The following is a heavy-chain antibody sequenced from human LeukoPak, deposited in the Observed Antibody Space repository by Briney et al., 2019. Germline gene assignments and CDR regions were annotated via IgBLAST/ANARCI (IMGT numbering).Heavy chain of an antibody. CDR2: IIPIFGTA. V-gene: IGHV1-69*13. J-gene: IGHJ3*02. CDR1: GGTFSSYA. CDR3: ARTGATRDAFDI. Sequence: GASVKVSCKAFGGTFSSYAISWVRQAPGQGLEWMGGIIPIFGTANYAQKFQGRVTITADESTSTAYMELSSLRSEDTAVYYCARTGATRDAFDIWGQGTMVTVSS. D-gene: IGHD1-26*01.